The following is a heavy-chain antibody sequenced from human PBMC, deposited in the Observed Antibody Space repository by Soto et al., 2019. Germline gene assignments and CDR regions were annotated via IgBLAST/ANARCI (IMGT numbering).Heavy chain of an antibody. CDR2: IIPIFGTA. Sequence: TSVKVSCTASGGSYSSYAISWVRQAPGQGLEWMGGIIPIFGTANYAQKFQGRVTITADESTSTAYMELSSLRSEDTAVYYCASSSPTPLYYFDYWGQGTLVTVSS. CDR1: GGSYSSYA. J-gene: IGHJ4*02. V-gene: IGHV1-69*13. D-gene: IGHD4-4*01. CDR3: ASSSPTPLYYFDY.